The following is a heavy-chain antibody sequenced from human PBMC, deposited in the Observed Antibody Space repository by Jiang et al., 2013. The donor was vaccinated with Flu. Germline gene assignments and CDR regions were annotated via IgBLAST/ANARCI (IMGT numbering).Heavy chain of an antibody. J-gene: IGHJ4*02. Sequence: GAEVKKPGSSVKVSCKASGGTFSSYAISWVRQAPGQGLEWMGGIIPIFGTANYAQKFQGRVTITADKSTSTAYMELSSLRSEDTAVYYCARRIAAAGGVYYFDYWGQGTLVTVSS. CDR2: IIPIFGTA. D-gene: IGHD6-13*01. CDR1: GGTFSSYA. CDR3: ARRIAAAGGVYYFDY. V-gene: IGHV1-69*06.